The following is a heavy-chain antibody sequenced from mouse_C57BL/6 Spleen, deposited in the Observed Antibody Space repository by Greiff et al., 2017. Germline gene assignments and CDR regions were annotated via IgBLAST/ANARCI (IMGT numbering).Heavy chain of an antibody. CDR3: TTGRVATDY. D-gene: IGHD1-1*02. V-gene: IGHV14-4*01. CDR2: IDPENGDT. CDR1: GFNIKDDY. J-gene: IGHJ2*01. Sequence: VHVKQSGAELVRPGASVKLSCTASGFNIKDDYMHWVKQRPEQGLEWIGWIDPENGDTEYASKFQGKATITADTSSNTAYLQLSSLTSEDTAVYYCTTGRVATDYWGQGTTLTVSS.